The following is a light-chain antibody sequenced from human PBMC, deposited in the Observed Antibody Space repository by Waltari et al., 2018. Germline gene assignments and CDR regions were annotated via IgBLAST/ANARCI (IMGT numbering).Light chain of an antibody. V-gene: IGLV2-14*01. J-gene: IGLJ1*01. CDR2: EVR. Sequence: QSALTQPASVSGSPGQSITLSCSGTDSDVGAYDFVSWYQQHPGKAPHPIIYEVRNRPSGISNRFSASKSGNTASLTISGLQAEDEADYYCSSYTTSSAPGVFGTGTRVTVL. CDR1: DSDVGAYDF. CDR3: SSYTTSSAPGV.